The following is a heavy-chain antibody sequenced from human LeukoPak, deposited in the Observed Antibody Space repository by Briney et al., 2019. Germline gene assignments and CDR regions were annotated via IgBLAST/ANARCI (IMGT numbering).Heavy chain of an antibody. J-gene: IGHJ4*02. CDR3: ARGYYGSGSLEEN. D-gene: IGHD3-10*01. CDR1: GGSFSGYY. Sequence: SETLSLTCAVYGGSFSGYYRSWIRQPPGKGLEWIGEINHSGSTNYNPSLKRRVTISVDTSKNQFSLKLSSVTAADTAVYYCARGYYGSGSLEENWGQGTLVTVSS. CDR2: INHSGST. V-gene: IGHV4-34*01.